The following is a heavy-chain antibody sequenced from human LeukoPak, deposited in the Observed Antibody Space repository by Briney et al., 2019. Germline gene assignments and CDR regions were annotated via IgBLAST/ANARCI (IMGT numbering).Heavy chain of an antibody. CDR2: IRLDGSNE. Sequence: GGSLRLSCVASGFTFSSHYMNWVRQAPGKGLEWVAFIRLDGSNEQYADSVKGRFIISRDNSKNTLYMQMHSLTSDDTAVYYCTRGYDSRYWGQGTLVTVSS. V-gene: IGHV3-30*02. J-gene: IGHJ4*02. CDR1: GFTFSSHY. CDR3: TRGYDSRY. D-gene: IGHD3-9*01.